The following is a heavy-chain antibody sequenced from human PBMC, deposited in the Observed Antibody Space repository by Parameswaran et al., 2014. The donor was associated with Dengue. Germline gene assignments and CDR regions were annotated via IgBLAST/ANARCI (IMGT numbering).Heavy chain of an antibody. J-gene: IGHJ4*02. CDR2: IDPSDSYT. V-gene: IGHV5-10-1*01. Sequence: VRQMPGKGLEWMGRIDPSDSYTNYSPSFQGHVTISADKSISTAYLQWSSLKASDTAMYYCASTNYDFWSGRPKYYFDYWGQGTLVTVSS. CDR3: ASTNYDFWSGRPKYYFDY. D-gene: IGHD3-3*01.